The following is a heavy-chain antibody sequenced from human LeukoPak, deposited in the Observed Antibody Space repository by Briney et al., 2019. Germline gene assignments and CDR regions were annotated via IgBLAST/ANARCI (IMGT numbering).Heavy chain of an antibody. V-gene: IGHV5-51*01. D-gene: IGHD3-10*01. CDR3: ARRNYGSATYYFDY. CDR1: GYRFTSYW. J-gene: IGHJ4*02. Sequence: GASLKISCKGSGYRFTSYWIGGVRQMPGKGLEWMGIIYPGDSDTSYIPSFQAQVSISADKSISTAYLQWSSLKASDTAMYYCARRNYGSATYYFDYWGQGTLVTVSS. CDR2: IYPGDSDT.